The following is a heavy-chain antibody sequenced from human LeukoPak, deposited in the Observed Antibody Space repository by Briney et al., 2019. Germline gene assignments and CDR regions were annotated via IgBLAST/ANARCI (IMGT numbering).Heavy chain of an antibody. Sequence: PGGSLRLSCAASGFTFSSYWMSWVRQAPGKGLEWVANIKQDGSEKYYVDSVKGRFTISRDNAKNSLYLQMNSLRAEDTAVCYCASHYGDYSFFDYWGQGTLVTVSS. V-gene: IGHV3-7*02. CDR2: IKQDGSEK. CDR3: ASHYGDYSFFDY. CDR1: GFTFSSYW. D-gene: IGHD4-17*01. J-gene: IGHJ4*02.